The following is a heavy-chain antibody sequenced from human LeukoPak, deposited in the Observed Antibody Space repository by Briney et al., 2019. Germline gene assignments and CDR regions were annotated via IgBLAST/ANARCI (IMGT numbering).Heavy chain of an antibody. CDR1: GFTFSDYY. J-gene: IGHJ6*02. Sequence: GGALRLSCAASGFTFSDYYMSWIRQAPGKGLEGVSYISRSGRTIYYADSVKGRFTISRDNAKNSLYLQMNSLRAEDTAVYYCARELSRDGYGEGGAYYYYGMDVWGQGITVTVSS. V-gene: IGHV3-11*01. D-gene: IGHD5-24*01. CDR2: ISRSGRTI. CDR3: ARELSRDGYGEGGAYYYYGMDV.